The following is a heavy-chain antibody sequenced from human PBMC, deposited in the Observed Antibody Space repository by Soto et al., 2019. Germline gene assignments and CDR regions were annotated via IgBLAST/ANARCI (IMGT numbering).Heavy chain of an antibody. Sequence: PSETLSLTCAVSGYSISSGYYWGWIRQPPGKGLEWIGSIYHSGSTYYNPSLKSRVTISVGTSKNQFSLKLSSVTAADTAVYYCARASADYDILTGYYAYGMDVWGQGTTVTVSS. CDR1: GYSISSGYY. J-gene: IGHJ6*02. V-gene: IGHV4-38-2*01. CDR3: ARASADYDILTGYYAYGMDV. D-gene: IGHD3-9*01. CDR2: IYHSGST.